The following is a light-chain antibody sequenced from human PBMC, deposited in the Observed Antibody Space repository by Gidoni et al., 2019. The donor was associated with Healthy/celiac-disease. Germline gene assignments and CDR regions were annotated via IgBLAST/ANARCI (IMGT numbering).Light chain of an antibody. CDR3: CSYAGSYTYVV. CDR2: DVS. V-gene: IGLV2-11*01. CDR1: SSDVCGYNY. J-gene: IGLJ2*01. Sequence: SAMTQPRSVSGSPGQSVTISCTGTSSDVCGYNYVSWYQQHPGKAPKLMLYDVSKRPSGVPDRFSGSKSGNTASLTISGLQAEDEADYYCCSYAGSYTYVVFGGGTKLTVL.